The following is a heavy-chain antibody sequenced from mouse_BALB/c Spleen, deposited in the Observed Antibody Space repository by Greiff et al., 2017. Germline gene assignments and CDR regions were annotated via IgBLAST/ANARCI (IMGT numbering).Heavy chain of an antibody. Sequence: VQLKESGAELVKPGASVKLSCTASGFNIKDTYMHWVKQRPEQGLEWIGRIDPANGNTKYDPKFQGKATITADTSSNTAYLQLSSLTSEDTAVYYCARGGSPAWFAYWGQGTLVTVSA. J-gene: IGHJ3*01. D-gene: IGHD1-1*01. V-gene: IGHV14-3*02. CDR3: ARGGSPAWFAY. CDR2: IDPANGNT. CDR1: GFNIKDTY.